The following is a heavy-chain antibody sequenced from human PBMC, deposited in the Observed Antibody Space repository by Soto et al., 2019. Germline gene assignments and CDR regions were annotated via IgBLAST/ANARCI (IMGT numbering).Heavy chain of an antibody. CDR2: IYYSGST. CDR3: ARQGGYYYYMDV. J-gene: IGHJ6*03. CDR1: GGSISSYY. Sequence: SETLSLTCTVSGGSISSYYWSWIRQPPGKGLEWIGYIYYSGSTNYNPSLKSRVTISVDTSKNQFSLKLSSVTAADTAVYYCARQGGYYYYMDVWGKGTTVTVSS. V-gene: IGHV4-59*08.